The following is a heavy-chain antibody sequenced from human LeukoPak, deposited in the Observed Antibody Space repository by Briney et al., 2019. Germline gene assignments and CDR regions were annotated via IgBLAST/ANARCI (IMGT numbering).Heavy chain of an antibody. CDR1: GITLSNYG. CDR2: LSGSGGGT. Sequence: GGSLRLSCAVSGITLSNYGMSWVRQAPGKGLEWVAGLSGSGGGTNYADSVQGRFTISRDNPKNTLYLQMNSLRAEDTAVYYCATDSGYDSDYWGQGTLVTVSS. D-gene: IGHD5-12*01. CDR3: ATDSGYDSDY. J-gene: IGHJ4*02. V-gene: IGHV3-23*01.